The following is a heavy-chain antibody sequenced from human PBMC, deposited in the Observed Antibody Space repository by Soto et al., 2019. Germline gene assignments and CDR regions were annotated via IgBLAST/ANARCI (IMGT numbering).Heavy chain of an antibody. CDR3: VKFWPSPYSDALTDYTDAFDY. CDR2: IYYSGST. D-gene: IGHD3-9*01. CDR1: GGSISDDTYY. J-gene: IGHJ4*02. V-gene: IGHV4-39*01. Sequence: SETLSLTCTVSGGSISDDTYYWGWIRHPPGKGLEWIGYIYYSGSTYYNTTLKSRLTISLDTSKRQFSLKLSSVTAAYTAVYYWVKFWPSPYSDALTDYTDAFDYWGQGTLVTVSS.